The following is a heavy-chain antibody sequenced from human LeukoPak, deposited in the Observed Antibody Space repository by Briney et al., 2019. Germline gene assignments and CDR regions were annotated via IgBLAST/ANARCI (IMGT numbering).Heavy chain of an antibody. CDR2: IKSKTDGGTT. Sequence: GGSLRLSCAASGFTFSSYAMSWVRQAPGKGLEWVGRIKSKTDGGTTDYAAPVKGRFTISRDDSKNTLYLQMNSLKTEDTAVYYCTTAPSGSIVVVPAAINYYGMDVWGQGTTVTVSS. V-gene: IGHV3-15*01. D-gene: IGHD2-2*01. CDR3: TTAPSGSIVVVPAAINYYGMDV. CDR1: GFTFSSYA. J-gene: IGHJ6*02.